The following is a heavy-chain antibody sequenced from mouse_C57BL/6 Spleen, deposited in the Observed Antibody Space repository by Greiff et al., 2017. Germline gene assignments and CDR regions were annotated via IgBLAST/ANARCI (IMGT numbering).Heavy chain of an antibody. Sequence: VQLQQSGAELVKPGASVKLSCKASGYTFTSYWMHWVKQRPGQGLEWIGMIHPNSGSTNYNEKFKSKATLTVDKSSSTAYMQLSSLTSEDSAVYYCATWDGTWFAYWGQGTLVTVSA. CDR2: IHPNSGST. CDR3: ATWDGTWFAY. V-gene: IGHV1-64*01. J-gene: IGHJ3*01. CDR1: GYTFTSYW. D-gene: IGHD4-1*01.